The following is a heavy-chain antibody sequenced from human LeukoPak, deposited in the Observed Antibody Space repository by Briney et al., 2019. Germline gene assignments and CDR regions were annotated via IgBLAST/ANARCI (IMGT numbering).Heavy chain of an antibody. V-gene: IGHV1-2*02. Sequence: EASVKVSCKASGYTFTGYYMHWVRQAPGQGLEWMGWINPNSGGTNYAQKFQGRVTMTRDTSISTAYMELSRLRSDDTAVYYCARDLDIVATSPRDYWGQGTLVTVSS. D-gene: IGHD5-12*01. J-gene: IGHJ4*02. CDR2: INPNSGGT. CDR1: GYTFTGYY. CDR3: ARDLDIVATSPRDY.